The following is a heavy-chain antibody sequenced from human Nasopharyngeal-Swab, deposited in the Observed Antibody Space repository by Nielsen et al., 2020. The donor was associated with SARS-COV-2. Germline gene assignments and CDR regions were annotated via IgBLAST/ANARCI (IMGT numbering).Heavy chain of an antibody. J-gene: IGHJ6*02. CDR3: ARDLSSIWTSGLGV. CDR1: GFTFSAHY. CDR2: SRNKANSYTT. Sequence: LKISCAASGFTFSAHYMDWVRQAPGKGLERVGRSRNKANSYTTEYAASVKGRFTISRDDSKNSLYLQMSSLRTEDTALYYCARDLSSIWTSGLGVWGQGTTVIVSS. V-gene: IGHV3-72*01. D-gene: IGHD6-13*01.